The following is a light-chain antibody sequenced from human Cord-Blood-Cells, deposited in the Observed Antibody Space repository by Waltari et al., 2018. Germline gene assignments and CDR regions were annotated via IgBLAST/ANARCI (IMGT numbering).Light chain of an antibody. Sequence: EIVLTQSPATLPLSPGESATLSCRASQSVSSYLAWDQQKPGQAPRRLIYDASNRATGIPARCSCSGAGTDFTLTSSRLVPEDFAVYYCQQRSNWLYTFGQGTKLEIK. CDR3: QQRSNWLYT. CDR1: QSVSSY. J-gene: IGKJ2*01. CDR2: DAS. V-gene: IGKV3-11*01.